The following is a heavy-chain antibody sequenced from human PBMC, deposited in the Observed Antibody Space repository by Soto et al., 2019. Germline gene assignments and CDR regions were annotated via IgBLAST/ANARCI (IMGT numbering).Heavy chain of an antibody. Sequence: GGSLRLSCAASGFTFDDYAMHRVRQAPGKGLEWVSGISWNSGSIGYVDSVEGRFTISRDNAKSSVYLQMNSLRAEDTALYYCAKVGYNDWDFDRWGQGTLVTVSS. CDR3: AKVGYNDWDFDR. J-gene: IGHJ4*02. CDR2: ISWNSGSI. CDR1: GFTFDDYA. V-gene: IGHV3-9*01. D-gene: IGHD3-16*01.